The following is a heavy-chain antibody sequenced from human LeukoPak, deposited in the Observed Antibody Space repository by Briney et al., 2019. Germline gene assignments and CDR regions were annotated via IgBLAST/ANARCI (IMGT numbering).Heavy chain of an antibody. J-gene: IGHJ4*02. CDR2: IDPSDSET. D-gene: IGHD5-18*01. V-gene: IGHV5-51*01. CDR3: ARQTAMGRSGDY. Sequence: GESLKISCQASGYSFTSYWIGWVRQMPGKGLEWMGIIDPSDSETRYTPSFQGQVTISVDKSLTTADPQWNSLKASDTAMYYCARQTAMGRSGDYWGQGTLVTVSS. CDR1: GYSFTSYW.